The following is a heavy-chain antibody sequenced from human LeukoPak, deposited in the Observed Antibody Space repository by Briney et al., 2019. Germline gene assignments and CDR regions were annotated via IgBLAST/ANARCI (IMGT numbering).Heavy chain of an antibody. CDR3: ARLRCYGLGL. CDR2: IYPGDSDT. J-gene: IGHJ4*02. V-gene: IGHV5-51*01. Sequence: GASLQISCKGSGSSFTSYWIGWARQLPGKGLEGKGIIYPGDSDTRYSPSFQGQVTISADKSSSTAYLQWSSLKASDTAMYYCARLRCYGLGLWGQGTLVTVSS. D-gene: IGHD2-2*01. CDR1: GSSFTSYW.